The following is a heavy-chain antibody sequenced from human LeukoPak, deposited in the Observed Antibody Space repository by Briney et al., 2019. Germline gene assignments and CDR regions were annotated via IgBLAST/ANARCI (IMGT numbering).Heavy chain of an antibody. V-gene: IGHV3-30*14. CDR1: GFTFSSYA. CDR3: ARGYTVTTFDY. J-gene: IGHJ4*02. D-gene: IGHD4-17*01. CDR2: ISYDGSNK. Sequence: QPGGSLRLSCAASGFTFSSYAMHWVRQAPGKGLEWVAVISYDGSNKYYADSVKGRFTISRHNSKNTLYLQMNSLRAEDTAVYYCARGYTVTTFDYWGQGTLVTVSS.